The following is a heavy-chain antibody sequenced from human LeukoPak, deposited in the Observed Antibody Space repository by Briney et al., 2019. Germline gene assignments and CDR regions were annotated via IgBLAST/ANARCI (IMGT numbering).Heavy chain of an antibody. CDR1: GYTFTSYG. J-gene: IGHJ5*02. CDR3: ARDFRLWGWRGDSSSSP. Sequence: ASVKVSRNASGYTFTSYGISWVRQAPGQGLEWMGWISAYKGNTNYAQKPQGRVTMTTDTSTSTAYMEMRSLRSDDTAVYYCARDFRLWGWRGDSSSSPCGQGTLVTVSS. CDR2: ISAYKGNT. D-gene: IGHD6-13*01. V-gene: IGHV1-18*01.